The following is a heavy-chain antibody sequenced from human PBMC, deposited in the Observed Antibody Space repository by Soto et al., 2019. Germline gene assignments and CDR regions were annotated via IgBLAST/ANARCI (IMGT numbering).Heavy chain of an antibody. CDR3: ARHWGTTSASYYGMDV. D-gene: IGHD1-1*01. CDR2: IYYRGST. Sequence: SLTCTVSGDSVSNYYWSWIRQPPGKGLEWIGYIYYRGSTDYNPSLRSRVTISVDLSKNQFSLNLSSVTAADTAEYYCARHWGTTSASYYGMDVWGQGTTVTVSS. CDR1: GDSVSNYY. V-gene: IGHV4-59*02. J-gene: IGHJ6*02.